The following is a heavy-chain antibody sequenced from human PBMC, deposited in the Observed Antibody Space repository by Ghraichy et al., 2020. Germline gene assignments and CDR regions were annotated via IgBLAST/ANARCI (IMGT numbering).Heavy chain of an antibody. V-gene: IGHV3-21*01. J-gene: IGHJ4*02. D-gene: IGHD3-10*01. CDR2: ISSSSSYI. Sequence: LSLTCAASGFTFSSYSMNWVRQAPGKGLEWVSSISSSSSYIYYADSVKGRFTISRDNAKNSLYLQMNSLRAEDTAVYYCARETRYYYGSGSPLDYWGQGTLVTVSS. CDR3: ARETRYYYGSGSPLDY. CDR1: GFTFSSYS.